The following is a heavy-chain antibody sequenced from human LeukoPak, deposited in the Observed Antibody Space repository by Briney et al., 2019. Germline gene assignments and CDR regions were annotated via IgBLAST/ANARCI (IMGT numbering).Heavy chain of an antibody. CDR3: ARDLDRRIAVAGTFDY. CDR1: GYTFTSYY. CDR2: INLSGGST. V-gene: IGHV1-46*01. D-gene: IGHD6-19*01. Sequence: ASVKASCKASGYTFTSYYMHWVRQAPGQGLEWMGIINLSGGSTSYAQKFQGRVTMTRDTSTSTVYMELSSLRSEDTAVYYCARDLDRRIAVAGTFDYWGQGTPVTVSS. J-gene: IGHJ4*02.